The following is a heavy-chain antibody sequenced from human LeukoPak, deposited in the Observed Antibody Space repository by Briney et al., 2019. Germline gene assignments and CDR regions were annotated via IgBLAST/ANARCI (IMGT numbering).Heavy chain of an antibody. CDR2: INHSGST. Sequence: SETLSLTCAAYGGSFSGYCLSWIRQPPGKGLEWIGEINHSGSTNYNPSAKSRVSISVDTTKNQLSLKLSSVTAADTAVYYCARDDYGDYTALDDWGQGTLVTVSS. J-gene: IGHJ4*02. CDR3: ARDDYGDYTALDD. V-gene: IGHV4-34*01. CDR1: GGSFSGYC. D-gene: IGHD4-17*01.